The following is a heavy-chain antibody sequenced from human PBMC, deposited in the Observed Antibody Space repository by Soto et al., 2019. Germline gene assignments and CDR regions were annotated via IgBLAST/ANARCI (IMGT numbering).Heavy chain of an antibody. D-gene: IGHD1-26*01. CDR1: GFTFSSYA. CDR2: ISYDGSNK. J-gene: IGHJ3*02. Sequence: QVQLVESGGCVVQPGRSLRLSCAASGFTFSSYAMHWVRQAPGKGLEWVAVISYDGSNKYYEDSVEGRFTISRDNSKKALYLQMNRLRDEDTVVYYCAREGAWELRTFDAFDIWGQGTMVTVSS. CDR3: AREGAWELRTFDAFDI. V-gene: IGHV3-30-3*01.